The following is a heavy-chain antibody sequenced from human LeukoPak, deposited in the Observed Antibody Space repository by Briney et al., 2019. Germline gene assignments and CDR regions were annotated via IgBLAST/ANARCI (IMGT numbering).Heavy chain of an antibody. CDR2: ISGSGADR. Sequence: GGSLGISCAASGFSFSSYAMTWVRQAPGKGLEWVSAISGSGADRHYADSAKGRFNISRDNSKDTVYLQMHSLRADDTAVYYCAFARAGIEAAGFDYWGQGTLVTVSS. V-gene: IGHV3-23*01. CDR1: GFSFSSYA. D-gene: IGHD6-13*01. CDR3: AFARAGIEAAGFDY. J-gene: IGHJ4*02.